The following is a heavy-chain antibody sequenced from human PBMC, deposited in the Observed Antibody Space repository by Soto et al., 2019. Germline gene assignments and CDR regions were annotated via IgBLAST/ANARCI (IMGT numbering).Heavy chain of an antibody. Sequence: SETLSLTCTVAGGSVNTAPYHWSWIRQSPRNGLEWIGNIYYTGSTNYNPSFESRIAISLDTSNNQFSLRLTSLTAADTAVYFCARDHHSYYDTSGYYPYFDFWGQGTLVTVSS. CDR3: ARDHHSYYDTSGYYPYFDF. J-gene: IGHJ4*02. CDR2: IYYTGST. CDR1: GGSVNTAPYH. V-gene: IGHV4-61*01. D-gene: IGHD3-22*01.